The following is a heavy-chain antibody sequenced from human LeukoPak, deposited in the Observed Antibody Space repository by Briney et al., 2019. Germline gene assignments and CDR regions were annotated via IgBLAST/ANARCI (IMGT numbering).Heavy chain of an antibody. V-gene: IGHV3-48*03. D-gene: IGHD1/OR15-1a*01. CDR2: ISRSGRAI. CDR3: ARDRFKEQKVRYFDH. Sequence: GGSLRLSCAASGFSFSSYEMNWVRQAPGKGLEWVSYISRSGRAIYYADSVKGRFTISRDNAKNSLYLQLNSLRAEDTAVYYCARDRFKEQKVRYFDHWGQGALVTVAT. J-gene: IGHJ4*02. CDR1: GFSFSSYE.